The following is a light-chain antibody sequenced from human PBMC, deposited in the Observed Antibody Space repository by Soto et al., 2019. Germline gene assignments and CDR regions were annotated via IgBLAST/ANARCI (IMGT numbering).Light chain of an antibody. CDR3: QKYNRAPLT. CDR2: AAS. CDR1: QGIGTY. Sequence: QMTQSPSSLSASIGDRVTITCRASQGIGTYLAWYQQRPGKVPQLLISAASTLQSGVPSRFSGSRSGTDFTLTINSLQPEDVAIYYCQKYNRAPLTFGGGTKVEI. V-gene: IGKV1-27*01. J-gene: IGKJ4*01.